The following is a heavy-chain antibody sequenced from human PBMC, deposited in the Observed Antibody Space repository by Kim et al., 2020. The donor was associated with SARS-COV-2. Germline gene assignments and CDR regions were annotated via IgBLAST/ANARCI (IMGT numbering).Heavy chain of an antibody. CDR3: ASGFDWF. J-gene: IGHJ4*02. CDR2: SSSSTI. Sequence: SSSSTIYYADSVKGRFTISRDNAKNSLYLQMNSLRAEDTAVDYCASGFDWFWGQGTLVTVSS. V-gene: IGHV3-48*04. D-gene: IGHD3-9*01.